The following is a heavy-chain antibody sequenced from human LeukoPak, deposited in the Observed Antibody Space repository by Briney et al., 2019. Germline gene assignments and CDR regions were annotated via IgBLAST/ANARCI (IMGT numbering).Heavy chain of an antibody. CDR1: GFAFGDYA. D-gene: IGHD3-3*01. CDR2: IRSKAYGGTT. CDR3: TRAWIFGVVITHFDY. J-gene: IGHJ4*02. V-gene: IGHV3-49*04. Sequence: PGRSLRLSCTASGFAFGDYAMSWVRQAPGKGLEWVGFIRSKAYGGTTEYAASVKGRFTISRDDSKSIAYLQMNSLKTEDTAVYYRTRAWIFGVVITHFDYWGQGTLVTAS.